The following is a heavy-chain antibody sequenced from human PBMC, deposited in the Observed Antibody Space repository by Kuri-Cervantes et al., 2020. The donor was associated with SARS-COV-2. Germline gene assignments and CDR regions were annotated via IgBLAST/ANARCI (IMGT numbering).Heavy chain of an antibody. CDR1: GFTFSSYS. Sequence: GGSLRLSCAASGFTFSSYSMNWVRQAPGKGLEWASYISSSSSTIYYADSVKGRFTISRDNSKNTLYLQMNSLRAEDTAVYYCAKPHYSKAYYYYGMDVWGQGTTVTVSS. D-gene: IGHD4-11*01. CDR3: AKPHYSKAYYYYGMDV. CDR2: ISSSSSTI. J-gene: IGHJ6*02. V-gene: IGHV3-48*01.